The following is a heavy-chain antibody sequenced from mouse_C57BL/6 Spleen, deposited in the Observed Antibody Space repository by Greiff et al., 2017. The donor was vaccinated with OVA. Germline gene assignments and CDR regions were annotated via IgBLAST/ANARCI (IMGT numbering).Heavy chain of an antibody. CDR2: IYWDDDK. CDR3: ARPANWGFAY. J-gene: IGHJ3*01. Sequence: QVTLKESGPGILQSSQTLSLTCSFSGFSLSTSGMGVSWIRQPSGKGLEWLAHIYWDDDKRYNPSLKSRLTISKDTSRNQVFLKITSVDTADTATYYCARPANWGFAYWGQGTLVTVSA. D-gene: IGHD4-1*01. V-gene: IGHV8-12*01. CDR1: GFSLSTSGMG.